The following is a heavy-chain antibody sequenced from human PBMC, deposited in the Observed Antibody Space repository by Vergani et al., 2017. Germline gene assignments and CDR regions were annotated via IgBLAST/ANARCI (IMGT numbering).Heavy chain of an antibody. V-gene: IGHV4-4*07. CDR2: IYTSGST. D-gene: IGHD2-2*01. Sequence: QVQLQESGPGLVKPSETLSLTCTVSGGSISSYYWSWIRQPAGKGLEWIGRIYTSGSTNYNPSLKSRVTMSVDTSKNQFSLKLSSVTAADTAVYYCARDHTHPEEVVPAANNPYYYYMDVWGKGTTVTVAS. CDR1: GGSISSYY. J-gene: IGHJ6*03. CDR3: ARDHTHPEEVVPAANNPYYYYMDV.